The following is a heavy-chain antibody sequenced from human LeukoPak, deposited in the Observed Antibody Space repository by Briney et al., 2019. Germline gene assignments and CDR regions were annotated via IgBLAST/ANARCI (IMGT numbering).Heavy chain of an antibody. Sequence: PGGSLRLSCAASGFTVSSNYMSWVRQAPGKGLEWVSSISSSSSYIYYADSVKGRFTISRDNAKNSLYLQMNSLRAEDTAVYYCARASNIVVVVGKAFDIWGQGTMVTVSS. CDR3: ARASNIVVVVGKAFDI. J-gene: IGHJ3*02. CDR1: GFTVSSNY. CDR2: ISSSSSYI. D-gene: IGHD2-15*01. V-gene: IGHV3-21*01.